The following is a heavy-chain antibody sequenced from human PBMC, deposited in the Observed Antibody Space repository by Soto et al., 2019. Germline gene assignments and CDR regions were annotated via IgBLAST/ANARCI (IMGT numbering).Heavy chain of an antibody. V-gene: IGHV3-23*01. J-gene: IGHJ5*01. CDR2: IFSGGAGT. Sequence: EVQLLESGAALGMPGGSLRLSCGASGFTFSTYAMDWVRQAPGKGLEWVSTIFSGGAGTKYADSVKGRFTIFRDNSLNTLYLQMNSLRAEDTAVYYCARSGGVCGGAACYPHWFDFWGHGTLVTVSS. CDR3: ARSGGVCGGAACYPHWFDF. D-gene: IGHD3-16*01. CDR1: GFTFSTYA.